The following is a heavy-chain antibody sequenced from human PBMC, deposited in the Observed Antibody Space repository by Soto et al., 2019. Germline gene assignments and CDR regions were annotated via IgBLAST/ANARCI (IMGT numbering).Heavy chain of an antibody. CDR2: INPNHGGT. J-gene: IGHJ4*02. CDR3: VIQRSGVVY. V-gene: IGHV1-2*04. CDR1: GYSFTGNS. D-gene: IGHD2-15*01. Sequence: QVHLVQSGAEVKKPGASVRVSCKASGYSFTGNSMHWVRQAPGQGLEWMGWINPNHGGTNDAQKFQGLVTMTRDTPVSTASMDLDRLKSNDTAVYYGVIQRSGVVYWGQGTLVTVSS.